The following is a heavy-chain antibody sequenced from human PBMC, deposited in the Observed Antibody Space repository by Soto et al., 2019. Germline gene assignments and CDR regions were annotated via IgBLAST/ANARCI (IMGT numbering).Heavy chain of an antibody. CDR1: GGTFSSYA. Sequence: QVQLVQSGAEVKKPGSSVKVSCKASGGTFSSYAISWVRQAPGQGLEWMGGIIPIFGTANYAQKFQGRVTITADKSTSTAYMELSSLRSEDTAVYYCARDLRYYGPGSYSANRWFDPWGQGTLVTVSS. CDR2: IIPIFGTA. D-gene: IGHD3-10*01. J-gene: IGHJ5*02. V-gene: IGHV1-69*06. CDR3: ARDLRYYGPGSYSANRWFDP.